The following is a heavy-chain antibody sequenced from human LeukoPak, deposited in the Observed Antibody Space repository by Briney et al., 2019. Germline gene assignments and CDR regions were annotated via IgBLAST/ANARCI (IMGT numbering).Heavy chain of an antibody. CDR3: ARWVYDILTGCQQAPSWYYYGMDV. J-gene: IGHJ6*02. V-gene: IGHV4-39*07. CDR1: GGSISSSSYY. D-gene: IGHD3-9*01. CDR2: IYYSGST. Sequence: SETLSLTCTVSGGSISSSSYYWGWIRQPPGKGLEWIGSIYYSGSTYYNPSLKSRVTISVDTSKNQFSLKLSSVTAADTAVYYCARWVYDILTGCQQAPSWYYYGMDVWGQGTTVTVSS.